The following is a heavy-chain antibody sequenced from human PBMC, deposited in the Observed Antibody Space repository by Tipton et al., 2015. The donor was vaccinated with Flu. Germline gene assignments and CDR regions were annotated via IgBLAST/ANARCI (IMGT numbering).Heavy chain of an antibody. CDR3: ARIVGGYNWNYADYGLDV. Sequence: LRLSCTVSGGSISSGGYYWSWIRQHPGKGLEWIGYIYYSGSTYYNPSLKSRITISVDTSKNQFSLKLSSVTAADTAVYYCARIVGGYNWNYADYGLDVWGQGTTVTVSS. J-gene: IGHJ6*02. CDR2: IYYSGST. V-gene: IGHV4-31*03. D-gene: IGHD1-7*01. CDR1: GGSISSGGYY.